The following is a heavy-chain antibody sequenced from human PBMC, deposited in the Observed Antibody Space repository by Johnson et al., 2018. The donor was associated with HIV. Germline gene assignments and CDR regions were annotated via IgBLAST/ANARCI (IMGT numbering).Heavy chain of an antibody. CDR1: GSTFSSYA. CDR3: ARDLKGWGLPEVAVDS. CDR2: ISYDGSNK. D-gene: IGHD2-21*01. V-gene: IGHV3-30*04. Sequence: VQLVESGGGVVQPRRSLRLSCAASGSTFSSYAMHWVRQAPGKGLEWVAVISYDGSNKYYADSVKGRFTISRDNSKNTLYLQMNSLRAEDTAVYYCARDLKGWGLPEVAVDSWGQGTMVTVSS. J-gene: IGHJ3*02.